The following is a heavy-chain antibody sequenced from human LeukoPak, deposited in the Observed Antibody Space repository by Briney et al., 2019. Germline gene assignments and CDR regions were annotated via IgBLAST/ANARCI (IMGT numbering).Heavy chain of an antibody. CDR1: GFTFSSFW. J-gene: IGHJ4*02. V-gene: IGHV3-74*01. Sequence: GGSRRLSCAASGFTFSSFWIHWVRQAPGKGLVWVSRINSDGSSTTYADSVKGRFTISRDNAKNTVYLQMNSLRAEDTAVYYCARGWDGYSYGIWGQGTLVAVSS. D-gene: IGHD5-18*01. CDR3: ARGWDGYSYGI. CDR2: INSDGSST.